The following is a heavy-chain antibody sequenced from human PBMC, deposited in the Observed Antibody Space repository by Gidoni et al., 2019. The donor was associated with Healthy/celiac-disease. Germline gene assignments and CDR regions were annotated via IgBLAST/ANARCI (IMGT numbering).Heavy chain of an antibody. V-gene: IGHV4-59*01. D-gene: IGHD6-13*01. Sequence: QVQLQESGPGLVNPSETLSLTCTVSGGSISSYYWSWLRQPPGKGLEWIGYIYYSGSTNYNPSLKSRVTISVDTSKNQFSLKLSSVTAADTAVYYCARDLTSSPNDAFDIWGQGTMVTVSS. CDR3: ARDLTSSPNDAFDI. CDR1: GGSISSYY. CDR2: IYYSGST. J-gene: IGHJ3*02.